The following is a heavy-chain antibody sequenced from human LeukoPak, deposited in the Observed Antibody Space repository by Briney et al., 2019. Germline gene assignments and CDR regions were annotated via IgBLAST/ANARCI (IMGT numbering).Heavy chain of an antibody. CDR2: ISYSSSYI. Sequence: PGGSLRLSCAASGFTFSDYSVNWVRHAPGKGLEWVSSISYSSSYIYYVDSVKGRFTISRDNAKNSLYLQMNSLRAEDTAVYYCARDMSANAEYFQYWGQGTLVTVSS. CDR1: GFTFSDYS. D-gene: IGHD5/OR15-5a*01. V-gene: IGHV3-21*01. J-gene: IGHJ1*01. CDR3: ARDMSANAEYFQY.